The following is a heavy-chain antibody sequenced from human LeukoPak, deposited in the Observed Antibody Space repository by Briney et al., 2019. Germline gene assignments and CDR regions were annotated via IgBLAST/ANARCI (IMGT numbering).Heavy chain of an antibody. CDR3: ARKSHVDTAMVPYFDY. CDR1: GYTFTSYY. D-gene: IGHD5-18*01. J-gene: IGHJ4*02. V-gene: IGHV1-46*01. Sequence: ASVKVSCKASGYTFTSYYMHWVRQAPGQGLEWMGIINPSGGSTSYAQKFQGRVTMTRDTSTSTVYMELSSLRSEDTAVYYCARKSHVDTAMVPYFDYWGQGTLVTVSS. CDR2: INPSGGST.